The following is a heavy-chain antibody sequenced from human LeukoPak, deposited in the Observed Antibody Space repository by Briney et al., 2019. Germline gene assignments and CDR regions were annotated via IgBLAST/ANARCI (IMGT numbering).Heavy chain of an antibody. CDR1: GFTFSDYY. CDR3: ARDGGAAGNYYYYMDV. Sequence: PGGSLRLSCAASGFTFSDYYMSWIRQAPGKGLEWVSYISSSGSTIYYADSVKGRFTISRDNAKNSLYLQMNSLRAEDTALYHCARDGGAAGNYYYYMDVWGKGTTVTVSS. D-gene: IGHD6-13*01. J-gene: IGHJ6*03. CDR2: ISSSGSTI. V-gene: IGHV3-11*01.